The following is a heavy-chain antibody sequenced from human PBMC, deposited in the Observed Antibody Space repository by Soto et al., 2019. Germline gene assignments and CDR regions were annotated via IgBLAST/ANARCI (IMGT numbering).Heavy chain of an antibody. J-gene: IGHJ6*03. CDR3: ARDYGDYFYYYYMDV. Sequence: GGSLRLSCAASGFTFSTSWMAWVRQAPGKGLEWVANIKQDGSEKYYVDSVKGRFTISRDNAKNSPYLQMNSLRAEDTAVYYCARDYGDYFYYYYMDVWGKGTMVTVSS. D-gene: IGHD4-17*01. CDR1: GFTFSTSW. CDR2: IKQDGSEK. V-gene: IGHV3-7*01.